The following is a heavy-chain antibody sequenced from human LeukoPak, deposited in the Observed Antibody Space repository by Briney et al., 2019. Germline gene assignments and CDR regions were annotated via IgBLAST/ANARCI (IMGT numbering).Heavy chain of an antibody. CDR2: LNWNGGNT. CDR3: ARGRTKGIDY. Sequence: GGSLRLSCVASGFTFDDYGMSWVRQVPGKGLEWVSALNWNGGNTNYADSVKGRFTISRDNAKNSLYLQMNSLRAEDTALYYCARGRTKGIDYWGQGTPVTVSS. D-gene: IGHD2-8*01. V-gene: IGHV3-20*04. CDR1: GFTFDDYG. J-gene: IGHJ4*02.